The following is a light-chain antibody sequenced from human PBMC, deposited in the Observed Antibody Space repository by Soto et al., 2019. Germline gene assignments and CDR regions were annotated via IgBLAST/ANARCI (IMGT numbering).Light chain of an antibody. J-gene: IGLJ3*02. Sequence: QSVLTQPPSASGTPGQRVTMSCSGATSNIGANPVNWYRRLPGTAPKLLIYTNDQRPSGVPDRFSGSKSGTSASLAISGLQSEDEADYYCAAWDDSLRGCVFGGGTKLTVL. CDR3: AAWDDSLRGCV. V-gene: IGLV1-44*01. CDR1: TSNIGANP. CDR2: TND.